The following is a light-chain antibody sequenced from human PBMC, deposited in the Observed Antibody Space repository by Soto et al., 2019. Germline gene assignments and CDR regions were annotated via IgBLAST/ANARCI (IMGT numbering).Light chain of an antibody. V-gene: IGKV1-5*01. CDR1: QSISSW. J-gene: IGKJ5*01. CDR3: QQYNSYST. Sequence: DIQITQSPSTLSASVGDRVTIDCRASQSISSWLAWYQQKPGKAPKLLICDASSLESGVPSRFSGSGSGTEFTLTISSLQPDDFATYYCQQYNSYSTFGQGTRLEI. CDR2: DAS.